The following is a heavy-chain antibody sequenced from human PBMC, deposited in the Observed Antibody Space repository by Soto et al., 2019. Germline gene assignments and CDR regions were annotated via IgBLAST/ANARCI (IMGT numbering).Heavy chain of an antibody. Sequence: EVQLLESGGGLVQPGGSLRLSCAASGFTFSSYAMSWVRQAPGKGLEWVSAISGSGGSTYYADSVKGRCTISRDNSKNTLYLQMNSLRAEDTAVYYCAKYGGYYHDAFDIWGQGTMVTVSS. V-gene: IGHV3-23*01. CDR3: AKYGGYYHDAFDI. J-gene: IGHJ3*02. CDR1: GFTFSSYA. D-gene: IGHD3-3*01. CDR2: ISGSGGST.